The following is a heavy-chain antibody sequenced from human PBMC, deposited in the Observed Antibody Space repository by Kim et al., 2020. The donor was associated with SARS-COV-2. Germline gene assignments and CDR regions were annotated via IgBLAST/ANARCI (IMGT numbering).Heavy chain of an antibody. V-gene: IGHV4-34*01. J-gene: IGHJ4*02. CDR3: AREKVAVAGFDY. Sequence: YTPSLKSRVTISVDTSKNQFSLKLSSVTAADTAVYYCAREKVAVAGFDYWGQGTLVTVSS. D-gene: IGHD6-19*01.